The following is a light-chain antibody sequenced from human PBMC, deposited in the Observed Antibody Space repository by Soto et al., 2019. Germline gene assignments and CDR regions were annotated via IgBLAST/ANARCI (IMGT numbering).Light chain of an antibody. CDR3: HQFDTCPLT. Sequence: AIQLTQSPSSLSASIGDRVTITCRASQGIGSDLAWFQQMPGKAPKLLIYAASTVADGVPFRFSGSGYGTDFTLTINSLQPEDFASYFCHQFDTCPLTFGGGTKVGI. J-gene: IGKJ4*01. CDR2: AAS. CDR1: QGIGSD. V-gene: IGKV1-13*02.